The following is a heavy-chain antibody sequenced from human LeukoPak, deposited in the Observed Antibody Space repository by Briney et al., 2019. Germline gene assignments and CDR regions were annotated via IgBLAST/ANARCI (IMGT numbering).Heavy chain of an antibody. CDR3: ARDLGSGQIGTTPGGLDY. D-gene: IGHD1-7*01. CDR2: MNPNSGNT. V-gene: IGHV1-8*01. CDR1: GYTFTSYD. J-gene: IGHJ4*02. Sequence: ASVKVSCKASGYTFTSYDINWVRQATGQGLEWMGWMNPNSGNTGYAQKLQGRVTMTRDMSTSTVYMELSSLRSEDTAVYYCARDLGSGQIGTTPGGLDYWGQGTLVTVSS.